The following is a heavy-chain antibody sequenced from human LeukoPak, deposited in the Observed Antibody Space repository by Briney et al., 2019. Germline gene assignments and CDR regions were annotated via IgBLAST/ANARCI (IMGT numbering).Heavy chain of an antibody. CDR2: ISWNSGSI. CDR3: ARDRQQLAFDY. Sequence: GRSLRLSCAASGFTFDDYAMHWVRQAPGKGLEWVSGISWNSGSIGYADSVKGRLTISRDNAKNSLYLQMNSLRAEDTAVYYCARDRQQLAFDYWGQGTLVTVSS. D-gene: IGHD6-13*01. J-gene: IGHJ4*02. V-gene: IGHV3-9*01. CDR1: GFTFDDYA.